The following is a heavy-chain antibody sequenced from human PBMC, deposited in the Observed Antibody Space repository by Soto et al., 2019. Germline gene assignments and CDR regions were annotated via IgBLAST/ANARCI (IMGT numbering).Heavy chain of an antibody. J-gene: IGHJ5*02. Sequence: SETLSLTCSVSGGSISSFAYYWGWIRQPPGKGLEWIGTVYYNENTYYNPSLKSRVTISVDTAKNQFSLNLRSVTAADTAIYFCARRERYYGSPGWFDPWGQGTLVTVS. V-gene: IGHV4-39*01. D-gene: IGHD3-10*01. CDR2: VYYNENT. CDR1: GGSISSFAYY. CDR3: ARRERYYGSPGWFDP.